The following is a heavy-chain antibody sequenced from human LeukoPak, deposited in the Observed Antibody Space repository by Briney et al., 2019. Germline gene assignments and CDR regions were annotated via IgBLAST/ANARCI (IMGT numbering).Heavy chain of an antibody. J-gene: IGHJ4*02. Sequence: SETLSLTCAASGGSISSGGYSWSWIRQPPGKGLEWIGYIYHSGSTYYNPSLKSRVTISVDRSKNQFSLKLSSVTAADTAVYYCARADSSSWYYEKWGQGTLVTVSS. CDR1: GGSISSGGYS. D-gene: IGHD6-13*01. V-gene: IGHV4-30-2*01. CDR3: ARADSSSWYYEK. CDR2: IYHSGST.